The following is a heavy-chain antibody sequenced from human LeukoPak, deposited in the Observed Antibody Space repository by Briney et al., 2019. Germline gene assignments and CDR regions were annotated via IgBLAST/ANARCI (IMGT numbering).Heavy chain of an antibody. Sequence: GGSLRLSCAASGFTVRSNYMSWVRQAPGKGLEWVSVIYSGGSTYYADSVKGRFTISRDNSKNTLYLQMNSLRAEDTAVYYCARARGSPSVYFQHWGQGTLVTVSS. CDR1: GFTVRSNY. CDR2: IYSGGST. V-gene: IGHV3-53*01. CDR3: ARARGSPSVYFQH. J-gene: IGHJ1*01. D-gene: IGHD1-26*01.